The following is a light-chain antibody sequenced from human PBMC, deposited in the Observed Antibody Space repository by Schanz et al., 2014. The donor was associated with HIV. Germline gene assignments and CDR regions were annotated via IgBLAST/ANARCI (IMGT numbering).Light chain of an antibody. J-gene: IGLJ3*02. CDR2: RND. V-gene: IGLV1-47*01. CDR1: NSDIGSSY. CDR3: AAWDDSLSGRV. Sequence: QSVLTQPPSASGTPGQRVTISCSGSNSDIGSSYVYWYQHLPGMAPKLLIYRNDQRPSGVPDRFSGSKSGTSASLAISGLRSEDEADYYCAAWDDSLSGRVFGGGTKVTVL.